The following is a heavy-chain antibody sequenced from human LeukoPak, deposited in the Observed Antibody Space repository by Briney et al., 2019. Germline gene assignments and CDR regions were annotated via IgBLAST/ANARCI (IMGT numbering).Heavy chain of an antibody. CDR1: GGSFGGYY. Sequence: SETLSLTCAVYGGSFGGYYWSWIRQPPGKGLEWIGEINHSGSTNYNSSLKSRVTISVDTSKNQFSLKLSSVTAADTAVYYCAREVGTRGHFDYWGQGTLVTVSS. J-gene: IGHJ4*02. D-gene: IGHD1-26*01. V-gene: IGHV4-34*01. CDR3: AREVGTRGHFDY. CDR2: INHSGST.